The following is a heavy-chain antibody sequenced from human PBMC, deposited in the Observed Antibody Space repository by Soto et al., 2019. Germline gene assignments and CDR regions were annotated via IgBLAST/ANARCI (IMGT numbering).Heavy chain of an antibody. V-gene: IGHV3-11*01. CDR3: ARGRKDREYLGTY. CDR2: IDRSGSNI. Sequence: QVQLVESGGGFVKPGGSLRLSCAASGFTFSDHYMSWIRQAPGKGLEWISYIDRSGSNIYYADSVRGRFTISRDNVKHSLFLQMNSLRVDDTAVYYCARGRKDREYLGTYWGQGALVAVSS. CDR1: GFTFSDHY. D-gene: IGHD3-16*01. J-gene: IGHJ4*02.